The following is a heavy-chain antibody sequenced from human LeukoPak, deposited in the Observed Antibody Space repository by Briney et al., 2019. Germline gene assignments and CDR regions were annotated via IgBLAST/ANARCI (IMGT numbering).Heavy chain of an antibody. CDR2: IWYDGSNK. D-gene: IGHD6-13*01. V-gene: IGHV3-33*06. CDR1: GFTFSSYG. J-gene: IGHJ4*02. CDR3: AKGIAAFDY. Sequence: GRSLRLSCAASGFTFSSYGMHWVRQAPGKGLEWVAVIWYDGSNKYYADSVKGRFTISRDNSKNTLYLQMNSLRAEDTAVYYCAKGIAAFDYWGQGTLVTVSS.